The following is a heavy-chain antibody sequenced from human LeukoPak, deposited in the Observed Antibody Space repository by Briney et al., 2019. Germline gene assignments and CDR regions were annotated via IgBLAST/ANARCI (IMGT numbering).Heavy chain of an antibody. Sequence: SQTLSLTCTVSGGSISSGGYYWSWIRQHPGKGLEWIGYIYYSGSTYYNPSLKSRVTISVDTSKNQFSLKLSSVTAADTAVYHCARETGASGYFDYWGQGTLVTVSS. CDR2: IYYSGST. CDR3: ARETGASGYFDY. CDR1: GGSISSGGYY. D-gene: IGHD3-10*01. J-gene: IGHJ4*02. V-gene: IGHV4-31*03.